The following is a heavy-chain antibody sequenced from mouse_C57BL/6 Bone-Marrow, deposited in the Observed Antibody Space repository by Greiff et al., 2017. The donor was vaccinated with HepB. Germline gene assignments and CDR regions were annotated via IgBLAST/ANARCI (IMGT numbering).Heavy chain of an antibody. CDR3: PRGCSGYPDY. CDR1: GFTFSSYT. CDR2: ISGGGGNT. V-gene: IGHV5-9*01. J-gene: IGHJ2*01. D-gene: IGHD3-2*02. Sequence: EVQGVESGGGLVKPGGSLKLSCAASGFTFSSYTMSWVRQTPEKRLEWVATISGGGGNTYYPDSVKGRFTISRDNAMNTLYLQMSSLRSEDTAWYYGPRGCSGYPDYWGQGTTLTVSS.